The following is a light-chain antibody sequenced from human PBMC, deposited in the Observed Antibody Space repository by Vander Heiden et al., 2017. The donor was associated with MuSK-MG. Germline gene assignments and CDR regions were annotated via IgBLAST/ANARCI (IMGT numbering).Light chain of an antibody. CDR1: QSLDNY. Sequence: DIQMTQSPSSLSASVGDRVTLACPASQSLDNYVSWYLQRAGKAPNRLIDRSSTLEKGVPSRFSGSGSGTDFTLTISSLQPEDFGTYYCQQGYRVPNTFGQGTRLEIK. J-gene: IGKJ2*01. CDR2: RSS. V-gene: IGKV1-39*01. CDR3: QQGYRVPNT.